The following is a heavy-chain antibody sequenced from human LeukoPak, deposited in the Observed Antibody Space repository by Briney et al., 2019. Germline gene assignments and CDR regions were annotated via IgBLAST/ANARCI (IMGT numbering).Heavy chain of an antibody. D-gene: IGHD4-17*01. CDR3: AGENFVDYGDAFDI. V-gene: IGHV3-48*03. CDR2: ISGSGRNI. CDR1: GXTFSSYE. J-gene: IGHJ3*02. Sequence: GGSLRLSCAASGXTFSSYEVNWVRQAPGKGQEWVSYISGSGRNIYYADSVKGRFTISRDNAKNSLYLQMSSLRAEDTAVYFCAGENFVDYGDAFDIWGQGTMVTVSS.